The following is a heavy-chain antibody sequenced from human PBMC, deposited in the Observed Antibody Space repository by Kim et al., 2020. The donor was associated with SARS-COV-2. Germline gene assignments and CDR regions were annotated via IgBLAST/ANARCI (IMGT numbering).Heavy chain of an antibody. J-gene: IGHJ6*02. D-gene: IGHD2-2*01. CDR3: ARVVVPAARRPYYYGMDV. Sequence: KSRVTRSGDTSKNQFSLKLSSVTAADTAVYYCARVVVPAARRPYYYGMDVWGQGTTVTVSS. V-gene: IGHV4-4*06.